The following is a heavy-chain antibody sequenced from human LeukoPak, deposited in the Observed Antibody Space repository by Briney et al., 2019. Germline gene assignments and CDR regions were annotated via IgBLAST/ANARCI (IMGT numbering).Heavy chain of an antibody. J-gene: IGHJ4*02. Sequence: PSEALSLTSTVPLGSISGSSYYSGWVRQPPRKWQEWIGSIYYSGSTYYNPSPKCPVTISVDTSKNQFSLKLSSVPAADTAVYYCARRRQWELLREYFDYWGQGTLVTVSS. D-gene: IGHD1-26*01. CDR3: ARRRQWELLREYFDY. CDR1: LGSISGSSYY. V-gene: IGHV4-39*01. CDR2: IYYSGST.